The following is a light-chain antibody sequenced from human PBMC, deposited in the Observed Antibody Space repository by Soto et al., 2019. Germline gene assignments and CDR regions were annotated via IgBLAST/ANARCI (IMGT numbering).Light chain of an antibody. V-gene: IGKV1-39*01. CDR1: HNINTY. Sequence: DIQMTQSPSSLSASVGDRVAITCRASHNINTYLNWYQQRPGKAPRLLIYAASSLQSGVPSRFSGSGGGTDFTLSISSVQPEDFATYFCQQSYMDPITFGQGTRLEIK. CDR2: AAS. J-gene: IGKJ5*01. CDR3: QQSYMDPIT.